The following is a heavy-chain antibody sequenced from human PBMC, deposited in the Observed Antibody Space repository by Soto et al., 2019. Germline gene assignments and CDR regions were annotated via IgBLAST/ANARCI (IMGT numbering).Heavy chain of an antibody. Sequence: GGSLRLSCAASGFTFSDYYMSWIRQAPGKGLEWVSYISSSGSTMYYADSVKGRFTISRDNAKNSLYLQMNSLRAEDTAVYYCARVSGHYDFWSGYYLPNWFDPWGQGTLVTVSS. D-gene: IGHD3-3*01. V-gene: IGHV3-11*01. CDR3: ARVSGHYDFWSGYYLPNWFDP. CDR1: GFTFSDYY. CDR2: ISSSGSTM. J-gene: IGHJ5*02.